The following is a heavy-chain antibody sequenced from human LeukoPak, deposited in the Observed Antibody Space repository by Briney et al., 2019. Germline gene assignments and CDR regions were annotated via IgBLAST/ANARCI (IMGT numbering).Heavy chain of an antibody. CDR1: GFTFSSYS. J-gene: IGHJ4*02. CDR2: ISSSSSYI. D-gene: IGHD3-10*01. V-gene: IGHV3-21*01. Sequence: GGSLRLSCAASGFTFSSYSMNWVRQAPGKGLEWVSSISSSSSYIYYADSVKGRFTISRDNAKNSLYLQMNSLRAEDTALYYCASVDYYGSGNYYNDIDYWGQGTLVTVSS. CDR3: ASVDYYGSGNYYNDIDY.